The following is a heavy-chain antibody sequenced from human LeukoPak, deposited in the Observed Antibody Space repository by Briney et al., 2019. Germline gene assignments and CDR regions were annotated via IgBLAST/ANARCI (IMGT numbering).Heavy chain of an antibody. D-gene: IGHD2-15*01. CDR1: GGSISSYY. Sequence: SSETLSLTCTVSGGSISSYYWSWIRQPPGKGLEWIGYIYYSGSTNYNPSLKSRVTISVDTSKNQFSLKLSSVTAADTAVYYCARDTGGSSHYYYYGMDVWGQGTTVTVSS. CDR3: ARDTGGSSHYYYYGMDV. J-gene: IGHJ6*02. V-gene: IGHV4-59*01. CDR2: IYYSGST.